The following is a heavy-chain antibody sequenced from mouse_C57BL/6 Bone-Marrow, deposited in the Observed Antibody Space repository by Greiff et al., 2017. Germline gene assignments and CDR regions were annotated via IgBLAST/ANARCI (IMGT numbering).Heavy chain of an antibody. D-gene: IGHD4-1*01. CDR2: IWSGGSK. Sequence: QVQLQQSGPGLVQPSQSLTITCTVSGFSLTSYGVHWVRQSPGKGLEWLGVIWSGGSKDYNAAFISRLSISKDNSKSQVFFKMTSLQADDPAIYYCARRRDSWDHYAMDYWGQGTSVTVSS. CDR3: ARRRDSWDHYAMDY. J-gene: IGHJ4*01. V-gene: IGHV2-2*01. CDR1: GFSLTSYG.